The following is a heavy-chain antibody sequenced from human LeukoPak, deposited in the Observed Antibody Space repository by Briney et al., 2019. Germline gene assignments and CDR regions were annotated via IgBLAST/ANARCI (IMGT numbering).Heavy chain of an antibody. D-gene: IGHD3-22*01. Sequence: GGSLRLSCAASGFTFSSYAMHWVRQAPGKGLEWVAVISYDGSNKYYADSVKGRFTISRDNSKNTLYLQMNSLRAEDTAVYYYARDRYYDSSGPFDYWGQGTLVTVSS. CDR3: ARDRYYDSSGPFDY. CDR2: ISYDGSNK. CDR1: GFTFSSYA. J-gene: IGHJ4*02. V-gene: IGHV3-30-3*01.